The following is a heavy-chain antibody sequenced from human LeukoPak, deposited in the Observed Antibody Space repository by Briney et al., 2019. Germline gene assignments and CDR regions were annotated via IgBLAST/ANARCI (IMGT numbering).Heavy chain of an antibody. CDR3: AKRGPGSPQSGKYYFDY. Sequence: GGSLRLSCAGSGLTFSTYRMTWVRQAPGKGLEGVSAISGSAATTFYADSVKGRFTISRDNSKNTLYLQMNSLRAEDTAVYYCAKRGPGSPQSGKYYFDYWGQGTLVTVSS. V-gene: IGHV3-23*01. D-gene: IGHD3-10*01. CDR2: ISGSAATT. J-gene: IGHJ4*02. CDR1: GLTFSTYR.